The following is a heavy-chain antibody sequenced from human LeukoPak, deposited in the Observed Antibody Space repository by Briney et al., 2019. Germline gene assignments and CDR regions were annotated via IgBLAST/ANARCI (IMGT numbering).Heavy chain of an antibody. CDR2: ISSSGSTI. CDR1: GFTFSDYY. D-gene: IGHD6-13*01. Sequence: PGGSLRLSCAASGFTFSDYYMSWIRQAPGKGLEWVSYISSSGSTIYYADSVKGRFTISRDNSKNTLYLQMNSLRAEDTAVYYCARDPWGAAPGTDYYYYYGMDVWGQGTTVTVSS. V-gene: IGHV3-11*01. CDR3: ARDPWGAAPGTDYYYYYGMDV. J-gene: IGHJ6*02.